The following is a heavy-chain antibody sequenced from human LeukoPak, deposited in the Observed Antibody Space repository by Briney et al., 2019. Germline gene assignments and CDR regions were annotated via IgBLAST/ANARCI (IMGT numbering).Heavy chain of an antibody. D-gene: IGHD6-19*01. Sequence: GGSRRLSCAASGFTFSSYSMNWVRQAPGKGLEWVSSISSSSSYIYYADSVKGRFTISRDNAKNSLYLQMNILRAEDTAVYYCARDHSSGWYGYWGQGTLVTVSS. CDR3: ARDHSSGWYGY. CDR1: GFTFSSYS. J-gene: IGHJ4*02. CDR2: ISSSSSYI. V-gene: IGHV3-21*01.